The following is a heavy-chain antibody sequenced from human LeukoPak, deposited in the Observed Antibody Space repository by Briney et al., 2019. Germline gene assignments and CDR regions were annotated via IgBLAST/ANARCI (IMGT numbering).Heavy chain of an antibody. CDR1: GGTFSSYS. Sequence: SVKVSCKSSGGTFSSYSINWVRQAPGQGLEWGGRIIPVFGTPNYARKFQGRVTITADESTSTAYMELSSLRSNDTAAYYCAGGSGGSYHFWGQGTLVTVSS. CDR3: AGGSGGSYHF. D-gene: IGHD1-26*01. V-gene: IGHV1-69*15. J-gene: IGHJ4*02. CDR2: IIPVFGTP.